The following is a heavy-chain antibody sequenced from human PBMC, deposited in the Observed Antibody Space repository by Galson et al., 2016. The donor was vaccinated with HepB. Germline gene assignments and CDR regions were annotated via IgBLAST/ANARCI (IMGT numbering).Heavy chain of an antibody. CDR1: GFTFSNYV. D-gene: IGHD3-22*01. J-gene: IGHJ4*02. V-gene: IGHV3-23*01. Sequence: SLRLSCAASGFTFSNYVMTWVRQAPGKGLEWVSAISVSGDRTYYADSLMGRFTISRDNSKNALYLEMNSLRAEDTAVYYCAKDSSAYGWYFDYWGQGTLVTVSS. CDR2: ISVSGDRT. CDR3: AKDSSAYGWYFDY.